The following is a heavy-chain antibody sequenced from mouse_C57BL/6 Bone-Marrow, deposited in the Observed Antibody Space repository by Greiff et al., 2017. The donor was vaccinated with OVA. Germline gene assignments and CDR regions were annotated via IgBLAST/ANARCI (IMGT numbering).Heavy chain of an antibody. CDR3: ARLGYGSSYLSFAY. CDR2: INPNNGGT. CDR1: GYTFTDYY. V-gene: IGHV1-26*01. D-gene: IGHD1-1*01. J-gene: IGHJ3*01. Sequence: VQLQQSGPELVKPGASVKISCKASGYTFTDYYMNWVKQSHGKSLEWIGDINPNNGGTSYNQKFKGKATLTVDKSSSTAYMELRSLTSEDSAVYYCARLGYGSSYLSFAYWGQGTLVTVSA.